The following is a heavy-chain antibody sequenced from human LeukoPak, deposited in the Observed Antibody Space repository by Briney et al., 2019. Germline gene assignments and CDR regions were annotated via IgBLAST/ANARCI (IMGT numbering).Heavy chain of an antibody. CDR3: ARGGITGTTRGPTRLNDAFDI. Sequence: ASVKVSCKASGYIFTRYFMHWVRQAPGQGLEWMGRINPNSDDTNYAQKFQGRVTMTRDTSISTAYMELSRLRFDDTAVYYCARGGITGTTRGPTRLNDAFDIWGQGTMVTVSS. J-gene: IGHJ3*02. CDR1: GYIFTRYF. D-gene: IGHD1-20*01. CDR2: INPNSDDT. V-gene: IGHV1-2*06.